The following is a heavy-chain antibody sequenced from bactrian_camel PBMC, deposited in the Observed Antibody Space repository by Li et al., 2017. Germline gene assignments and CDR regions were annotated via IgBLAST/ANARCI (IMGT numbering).Heavy chain of an antibody. CDR1: GSIVSTMC. CDR3: SADKYGDCGRWLY. V-gene: IGHV3S53*01. D-gene: IGHD4*01. Sequence: HVQLVESGGGSVQAGRSLRLSCASSGSIVSTMCMGWVRQAPGKAREGVATIDSDGSTSYADSVKGRFTISKDNAKNTPYLQMNSLKPEDSAMYYCSADKYGDCGRWLYWGRGTQVTVS. J-gene: IGHJ4*01. CDR2: IDSDGST.